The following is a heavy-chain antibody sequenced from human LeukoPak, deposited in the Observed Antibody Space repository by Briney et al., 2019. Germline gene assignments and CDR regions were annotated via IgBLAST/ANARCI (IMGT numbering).Heavy chain of an antibody. CDR1: GGSISSYY. V-gene: IGHV4-4*07. CDR3: ARQRASAGTAGFDF. J-gene: IGHJ4*02. CDR2: IYSTGST. Sequence: SETLSLNCTVSGGSISSYYWSWIRQPAGKGLEWIGRIYSTGSTNYNPSLKSRVTMSVDTSKNQFSLRLRSVTAADTAVYYWARQRASAGTAGFDFWGQGALVTVSS. D-gene: IGHD6-13*01.